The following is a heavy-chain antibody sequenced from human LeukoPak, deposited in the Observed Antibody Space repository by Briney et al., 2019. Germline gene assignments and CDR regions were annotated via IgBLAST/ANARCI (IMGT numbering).Heavy chain of an antibody. CDR2: INPNSGGT. Sequence: ASVKVSCKASGYTFTGYYMHWVRQAPGQGLEWMGWINPNSGGTNYAQKFQGRVTMTRDTSISTAYMELSRLRSDDTAVYYCARDLEYDFWSGHQEGYYYYYMDVWGKGTTVTVSS. CDR3: ARDLEYDFWSGHQEGYYYYYMDV. J-gene: IGHJ6*03. CDR1: GYTFTGYY. V-gene: IGHV1-2*02. D-gene: IGHD3-3*01.